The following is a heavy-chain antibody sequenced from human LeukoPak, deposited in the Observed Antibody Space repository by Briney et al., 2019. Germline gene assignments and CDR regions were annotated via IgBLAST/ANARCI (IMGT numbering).Heavy chain of an antibody. Sequence: ASVKVSCKASGYTFTSYAMYWVRQAPGQRLEWMGWINAGNGNTKYSQKFQGRVTITRDTSASTAYMELSSLRSEDTAVYYCARVRVGRYFDYWGQGTLVTVSS. J-gene: IGHJ4*02. CDR1: GYTFTSYA. CDR2: INAGNGNT. D-gene: IGHD1-26*01. V-gene: IGHV1-3*01. CDR3: ARVRVGRYFDY.